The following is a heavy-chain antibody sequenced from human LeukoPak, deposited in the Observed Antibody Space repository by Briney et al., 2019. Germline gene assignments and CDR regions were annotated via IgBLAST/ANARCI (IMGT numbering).Heavy chain of an antibody. Sequence: PSETLSHTCTVSGGSISSYYWSWIRQPPGKGLEWIGYIYYSGSTNYNPSLKCRVTISVDTSKNQFSLKLSSVTAADTAVYYCAREEEETPFDIWGQGTMVTVSS. J-gene: IGHJ3*02. D-gene: IGHD5-24*01. CDR3: AREEEETPFDI. CDR1: GGSISSYY. V-gene: IGHV4-59*01. CDR2: IYYSGST.